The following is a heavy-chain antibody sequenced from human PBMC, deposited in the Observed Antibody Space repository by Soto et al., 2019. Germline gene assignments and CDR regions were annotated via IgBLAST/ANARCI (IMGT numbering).Heavy chain of an antibody. V-gene: IGHV1-46*03. J-gene: IGHJ3*02. CDR2: INPSGGST. Sequence: AASVKVSCKASGYTFTRYYMHWVRQAPGQGLEWMGVINPSGGSTNYAQKFQGRVTMTRDTSTSTVYMELSSLRSEDTAVYYCASRVVPDVFDIWGRGTMVIVSS. CDR1: GYTFTRYY. D-gene: IGHD3-16*02. CDR3: ASRVVPDVFDI.